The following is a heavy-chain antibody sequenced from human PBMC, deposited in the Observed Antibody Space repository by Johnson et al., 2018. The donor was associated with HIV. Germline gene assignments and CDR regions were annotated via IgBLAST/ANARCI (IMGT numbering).Heavy chain of an antibody. V-gene: IGHV3-7*05. CDR1: GFTFSSYW. CDR3: ARDLRVGAIDAFDV. CDR2: IKQDGSEK. Sequence: DVQVVDSGGGLVQPGGSLRLSCAASGFTFSSYWMSWVRQAPGKGLEWVANIKQDGSEKYYVDSVKGRFTISRDNAKNSLYLQMNSLRAEDTAMYYCARDLRVGAIDAFDVWGQGTMVTVSS. D-gene: IGHD1-26*01. J-gene: IGHJ3*01.